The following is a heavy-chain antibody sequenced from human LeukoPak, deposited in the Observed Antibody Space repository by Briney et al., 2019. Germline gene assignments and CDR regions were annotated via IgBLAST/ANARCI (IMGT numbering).Heavy chain of an antibody. CDR3: ARAVQLGNHAFDI. Sequence: SSETLSLTCAVSGGSISSGGYSWSWIREPPGKGLEWIGYIYHSGSTYYSPSLKSRVTISVDRSKNQFSLKLSSVTAADTAVYYCARAVQLGNHAFDIWGQGTMVIVSS. CDR1: GGSISSGGYS. J-gene: IGHJ3*02. D-gene: IGHD6-6*01. CDR2: IYHSGST. V-gene: IGHV4-30-2*01.